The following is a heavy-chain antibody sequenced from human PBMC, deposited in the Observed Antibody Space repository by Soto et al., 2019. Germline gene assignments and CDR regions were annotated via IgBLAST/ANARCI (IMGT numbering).Heavy chain of an antibody. CDR1: GFTFSSYG. V-gene: IGHV3-30*18. Sequence: QPGGSLRLSCAASGFTFSSYGMHWVRQAPGKXLEWVAVISYDGSNKYYADSVKGRFTISRDNSKNTLYLQMNSLRAEDTAVYYCAKDMYYDFWSGYPRHYYYYYGMDVWGQGTTVTVCS. J-gene: IGHJ6*02. CDR3: AKDMYYDFWSGYPRHYYYYYGMDV. CDR2: ISYDGSNK. D-gene: IGHD3-3*01.